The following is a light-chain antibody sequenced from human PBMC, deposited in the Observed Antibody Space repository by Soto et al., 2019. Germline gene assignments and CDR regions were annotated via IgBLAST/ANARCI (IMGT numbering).Light chain of an antibody. CDR2: DAS. Sequence: IVLTQSPDTLSLSPGERATLSCRASQSVSSSYLAWYQQKPGQAPRLLIYDASNRATGIPDRFSGSGSGTDFTLTISRLEPEDFAVYYCQQYGRSPDLFTFGRGTKVDIK. V-gene: IGKV3-20*01. CDR3: QQYGRSPDLFT. J-gene: IGKJ3*01. CDR1: QSVSSSY.